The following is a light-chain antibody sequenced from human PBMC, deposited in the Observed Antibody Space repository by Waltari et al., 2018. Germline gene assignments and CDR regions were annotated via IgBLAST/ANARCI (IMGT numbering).Light chain of an antibody. V-gene: IGLV2-11*01. CDR3: CSYAGSYTFV. J-gene: IGLJ7*01. CDR2: DVV. Sequence: QSALTQPRXVSGSPGQSVTISCSGTSSDVGNYNFVSWYQQHPGNAPKLLIYDVVKRPSGVPDRFSGSKSGNTASLTISGLQTEDEGDYYCCSYAGSYTFVFGGGTQLTVL. CDR1: SSDVGNYNF.